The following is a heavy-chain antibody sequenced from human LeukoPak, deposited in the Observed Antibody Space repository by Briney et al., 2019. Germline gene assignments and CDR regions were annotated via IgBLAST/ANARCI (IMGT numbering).Heavy chain of an antibody. D-gene: IGHD5-12*01. J-gene: IGHJ4*02. V-gene: IGHV1-69*05. Sequence: LVKVSCKASGGTFSSYAISWVRQAPGQGLEWMGGIIPIFGTANYAQKFQGRVTITTDESTSTAYMELSSLRSEDTAVYYCAREGGYSGYAYFDYWGQGTLVTVSS. CDR1: GGTFSSYA. CDR2: IIPIFGTA. CDR3: AREGGYSGYAYFDY.